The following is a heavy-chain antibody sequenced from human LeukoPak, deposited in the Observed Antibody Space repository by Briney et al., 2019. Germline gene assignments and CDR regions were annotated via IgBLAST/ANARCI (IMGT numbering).Heavy chain of an antibody. D-gene: IGHD4-17*01. V-gene: IGHV4-59*12. CDR2: IYYSGST. CDR3: ARILASTVTEYFDY. J-gene: IGHJ4*02. Sequence: SETLSLTCTVSGGSISSYYWSWIRQPPGKGLEWIGYIYYSGSTNYNPSLKSRVTISVDTSKNQFSLKLSSVTAADTAVYYCARILASTVTEYFDYWGQGTLVTVSS. CDR1: GGSISSYY.